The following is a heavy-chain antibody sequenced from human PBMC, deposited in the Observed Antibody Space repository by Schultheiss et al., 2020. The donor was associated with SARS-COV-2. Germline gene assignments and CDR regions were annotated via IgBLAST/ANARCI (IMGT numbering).Heavy chain of an antibody. D-gene: IGHD6-13*01. V-gene: IGHV4-59*08. J-gene: IGHJ1*01. CDR1: GGSISSYY. CDR3: ARLGAAAVGFQH. CDR2: RSYSGIS. Sequence: SETLSLTCTVSGGSISSYYWNWIRQPPGKGLEWIGYRSYSGISKYNPSLKSRVTISLDTSKNQFSLKLSSVTAADTAVYYCARLGAAAVGFQHWGQGTLVTVSS.